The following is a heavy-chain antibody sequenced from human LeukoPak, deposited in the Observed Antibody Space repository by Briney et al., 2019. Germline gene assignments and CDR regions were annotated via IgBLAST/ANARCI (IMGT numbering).Heavy chain of an antibody. CDR3: ARELFDFDY. J-gene: IGHJ4*02. D-gene: IGHD3-10*01. V-gene: IGHV3-21*04. CDR2: ISSSNSYI. Sequence: PGGSLRLSCAASGFTFSSYGMNWVRQAPGKGLEWVSSISSSNSYIYYADSVQGRFTISRDNAKNSLYLQMNSLRAEDTAIYYCARELFDFDYWGQGTLVTVSS. CDR1: GFTFSSYG.